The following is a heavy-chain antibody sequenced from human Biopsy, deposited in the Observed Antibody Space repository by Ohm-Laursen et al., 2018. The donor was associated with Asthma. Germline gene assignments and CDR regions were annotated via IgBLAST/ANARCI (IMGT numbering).Heavy chain of an antibody. Sequence: SLRLSCTASGFTFSTYGMHWVRQTPGRGLEWISYIGSRITDAIYYADSVKGRFTISRDNAKNSVFLQMNSLRAEDTGVYYCAREVKMAYWGRGTLVTVSS. CDR3: AREVKMAY. V-gene: IGHV3-21*05. CDR2: IGSRITDAI. D-gene: IGHD2-8*01. J-gene: IGHJ4*02. CDR1: GFTFSTYG.